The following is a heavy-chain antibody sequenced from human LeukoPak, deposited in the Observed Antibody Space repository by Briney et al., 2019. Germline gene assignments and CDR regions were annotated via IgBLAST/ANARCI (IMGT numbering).Heavy chain of an antibody. CDR1: GFTFSSYA. J-gene: IGHJ6*02. CDR2: ISGSGGST. CDR3: ANSPRLLRPSPDV. Sequence: GGSLRLSCAASGFTFSSYAMSWVRQAPGKGLEWVSAISGSGGSTYYADSVKGRFTISGDNSKNTLYLQMNSLRAEDTAVYYCANSPRLLRPSPDVWGQGTTVTVSS. V-gene: IGHV3-23*01.